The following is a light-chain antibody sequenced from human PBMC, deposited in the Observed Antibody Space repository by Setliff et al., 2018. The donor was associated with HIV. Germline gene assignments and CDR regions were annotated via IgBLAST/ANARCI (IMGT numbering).Light chain of an antibody. J-gene: IGLJ1*01. V-gene: IGLV2-14*01. Sequence: QSALTQPASVSGSPGQSIIISCTGTSSDVGGYNYVSWYQQHPGKAPKLIIYQATKRPSGVSNRFSGSKSGNTASLTISGLQAEDEADYYCCSNTGSNTYVFGSGTKVTVL. CDR2: QAT. CDR1: SSDVGGYNY. CDR3: CSNTGSNTYV.